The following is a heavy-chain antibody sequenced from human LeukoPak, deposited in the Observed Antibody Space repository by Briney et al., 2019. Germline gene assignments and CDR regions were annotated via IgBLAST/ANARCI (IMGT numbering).Heavy chain of an antibody. J-gene: IGHJ3*02. V-gene: IGHV3-48*01. D-gene: IGHD3-9*01. CDR1: GFTFSSYS. CDR2: ISSSSSTI. CDR3: ARDSLYYGHLTGYYPFDAFDI. Sequence: PGGSLRLSCAASGFTFSSYSMNWVRQAPGKGLEWVSYISSSSSTIYYADSVKGRFTISRDNAKNSLYLQMNSLRAEDTAVYYCARDSLYYGHLTGYYPFDAFDIWGQGTMVTVSS.